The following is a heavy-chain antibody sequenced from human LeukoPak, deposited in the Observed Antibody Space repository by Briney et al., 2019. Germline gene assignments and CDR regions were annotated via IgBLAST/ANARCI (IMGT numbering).Heavy chain of an antibody. D-gene: IGHD4-17*01. CDR3: TRGRIGDYYFAY. CDR2: IKSKTDDGTT. V-gene: IGHV3-15*01. Sequence: EGSLRLSCAPSGFTFSNAWMTWVRPAPGKGLEWVGRIKSKTDDGTTNYAAPVKGRFTISTDDAKNTLYLQMNSLNTEDTAVDYCTRGRIGDYYFAYWGQGTLVTVSS. CDR1: GFTFSNAW. J-gene: IGHJ4*02.